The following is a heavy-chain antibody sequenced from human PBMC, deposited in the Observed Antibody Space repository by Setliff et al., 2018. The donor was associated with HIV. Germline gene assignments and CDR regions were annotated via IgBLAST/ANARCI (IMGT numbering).Heavy chain of an antibody. Sequence: ASVKVSCKASRSTFNSHTINWVRQAPGQGLDWMGRIIPILGVANYAQRFQGKVTITAGKSTSTAYMELTSLRFDDTAMYYCVRGVQSPPHYSYYYMDVWGEGTMVTV. V-gene: IGHV1-69*02. J-gene: IGHJ6*03. CDR3: VRGVQSPPHYSYYYMDV. CDR2: IIPILGVA. D-gene: IGHD3-3*01. CDR1: RSTFNSHT.